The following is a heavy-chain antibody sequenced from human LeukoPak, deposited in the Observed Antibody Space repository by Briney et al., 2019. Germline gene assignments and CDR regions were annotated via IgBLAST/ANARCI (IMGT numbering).Heavy chain of an antibody. Sequence: SETLSLTCVVSGDSISSGAYSWGWIRQPPGKGLEWIGYIFHSGSTFYNPSLKSRVTISVDNSKNQFSLRLSSVTAADTAVYYCARELWFANAPGSWLDPWGQGTLVTLSS. CDR3: ARELWFANAPGSWLDP. V-gene: IGHV4-30-2*01. D-gene: IGHD3-10*01. J-gene: IGHJ5*02. CDR1: GDSISSGAYS. CDR2: IFHSGST.